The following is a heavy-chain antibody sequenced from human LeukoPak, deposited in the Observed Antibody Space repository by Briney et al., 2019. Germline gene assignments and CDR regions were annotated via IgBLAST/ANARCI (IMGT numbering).Heavy chain of an antibody. CDR3: ARKAHVRITMTYDAFDI. Sequence: PSETLSLTCTVSGGSISSYYWSWIRQPPGKGLEWIGNIYDSGSTNYNPSLKSRVTISVDTSKNQFSLKLSSVTAADTAVYYCARKAHVRITMTYDAFDIWGQGTMVTVSS. CDR2: IYDSGST. CDR1: GGSISSYY. J-gene: IGHJ3*02. V-gene: IGHV4-59*01. D-gene: IGHD3-22*01.